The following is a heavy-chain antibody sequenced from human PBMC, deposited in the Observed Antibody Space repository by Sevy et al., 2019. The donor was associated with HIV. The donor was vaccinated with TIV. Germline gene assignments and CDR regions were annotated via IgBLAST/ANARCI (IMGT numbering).Heavy chain of an antibody. CDR2: IYYSGST. CDR1: GGSISSSSYY. J-gene: IGHJ4*02. D-gene: IGHD6-19*01. V-gene: IGHV4-39*01. Sequence: SETLSLTCTVSGGSISSSSYYWGWIRQPPGKGLEWIGSIYYSGSTYYNPSLKSRVTISVDTSKNQFSLKLSSVTAADTAVYYCARHGVAWYSCAQLHFDYWGQGTLVTVSS. CDR3: ARHGVAWYSCAQLHFDY.